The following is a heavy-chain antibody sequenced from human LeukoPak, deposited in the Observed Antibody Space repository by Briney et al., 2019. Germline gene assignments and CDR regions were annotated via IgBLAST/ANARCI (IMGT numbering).Heavy chain of an antibody. D-gene: IGHD3-10*01. Sequence: GASVKVSCKASGGTFSSYAISWVRQAPGQGLEWMGGIIPIFGTANYAQKFQGRVTITADESTSTAYMELSSLRSEDTAVYYCARGGTMVRGVMPYWGQGTLVTVSS. CDR2: IIPIFGTA. CDR1: GGTFSSYA. J-gene: IGHJ4*02. V-gene: IGHV1-69*13. CDR3: ARGGTMVRGVMPY.